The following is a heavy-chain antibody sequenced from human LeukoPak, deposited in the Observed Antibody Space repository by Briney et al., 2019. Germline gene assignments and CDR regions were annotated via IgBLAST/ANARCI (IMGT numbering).Heavy chain of an antibody. D-gene: IGHD6-13*01. V-gene: IGHV3-48*03. CDR2: VSGDSGTI. Sequence: GSLILSCVASGFSFSTSEMNWVRQAPGMGLEWVSHVSGDSGTIYYAESVKGRFTISRDNAKNSLYLQMNSLRVEDTAVYYCAREWQGGIAAAGTRIEGDYWGQGTLVAVSS. J-gene: IGHJ4*02. CDR1: GFSFSTSE. CDR3: AREWQGGIAAAGTRIEGDY.